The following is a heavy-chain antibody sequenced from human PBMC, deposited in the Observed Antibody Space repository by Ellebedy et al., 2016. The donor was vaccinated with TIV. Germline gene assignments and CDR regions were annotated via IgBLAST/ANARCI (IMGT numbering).Heavy chain of an antibody. CDR1: GYTFTSYD. J-gene: IGHJ6*02. V-gene: IGHV1-8*01. D-gene: IGHD3-3*01. CDR2: MNPSSGNT. Sequence: AASVKVSCKASGYTFTSYDINWVRQASGQGLEWMGWMNPSSGNTGYAQKFQGRVTMTRNTSITTAYMELSSLRSEDTAVYYCARDGIRFLEWVYKYGMDVWGQGTTVTVSS. CDR3: ARDGIRFLEWVYKYGMDV.